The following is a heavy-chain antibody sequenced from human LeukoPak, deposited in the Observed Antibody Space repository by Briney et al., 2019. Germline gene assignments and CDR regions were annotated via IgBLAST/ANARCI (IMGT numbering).Heavy chain of an antibody. Sequence: GGSLTLACVVSGCTFDSYAMSWVRQAPGRVLEWVSAITGSGGDTFHADSVKGRFTISRDNSKNTLYLQMNSLRAEDTAVYYCAKGSRDSRPYYFDFWGQGTLVTVSS. CDR1: GCTFDSYA. CDR2: ITGSGGDT. J-gene: IGHJ4*02. CDR3: AKGSRDSRPYYFDF. D-gene: IGHD3-10*01. V-gene: IGHV3-23*01.